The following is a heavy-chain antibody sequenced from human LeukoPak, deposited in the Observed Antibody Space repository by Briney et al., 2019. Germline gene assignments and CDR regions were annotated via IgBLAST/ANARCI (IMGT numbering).Heavy chain of an antibody. D-gene: IGHD5-24*01. CDR3: ARDGKVEMFDY. J-gene: IGHJ4*02. Sequence: GGSLRLSCAASGFTFSSYWMNWARQAPGKGLEWVASINHNGNVNYYVDSVKGRFTISRDNAKNSLYLQMSNLRAEDTAVYYCARDGKVEMFDYWGQGTLVTVSS. CDR2: INHNGNVN. CDR1: GFTFSSYW. V-gene: IGHV3-7*01.